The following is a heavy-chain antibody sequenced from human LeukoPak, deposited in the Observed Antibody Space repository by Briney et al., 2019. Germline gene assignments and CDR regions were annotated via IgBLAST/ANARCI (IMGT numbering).Heavy chain of an antibody. Sequence: GGSLRLSCDASGFTFSSYSMTWVRQAPGKGLEWVSSISSSSSYIYYADSVKGRFTISRDNAKNSLYLQMNSLRVEDTAVYYCAREMLSLAAGDRRYWRRGTLVTVSS. D-gene: IGHD6-13*01. V-gene: IGHV3-21*03. CDR3: AREMLSLAAGDRRY. CDR1: GFTFSSYS. CDR2: ISSSSSYI. J-gene: IGHJ4*02.